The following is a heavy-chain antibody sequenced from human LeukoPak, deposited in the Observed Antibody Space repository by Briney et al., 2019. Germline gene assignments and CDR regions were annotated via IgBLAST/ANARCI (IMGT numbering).Heavy chain of an antibody. Sequence: SETLSLTCTVSGGSISSYYWSWIRQPPGKGLEWIGYIYYSGSTNYNPSLKSRVTISVDTSKNQFSLKLSSVTAADTAVYYRARHRGLFDAFDIWGQGTMVTVSS. CDR3: ARHRGLFDAFDI. V-gene: IGHV4-59*08. CDR2: IYYSGST. J-gene: IGHJ3*02. CDR1: GGSISSYY. D-gene: IGHD3-22*01.